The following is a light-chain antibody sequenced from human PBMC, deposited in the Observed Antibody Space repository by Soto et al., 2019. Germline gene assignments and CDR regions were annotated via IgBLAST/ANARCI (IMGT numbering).Light chain of an antibody. V-gene: IGKV1-39*01. Sequence: DIQMTQSPSSLSASVGDRVTITCRAGQSITTYLNWYQQKPGKAPHLLIYAASRLQSGVPSRFSGSGSGTDFTLTIGSLQPEAFATYYCHESDAFPYTFGGGNKVEIK. J-gene: IGKJ4*01. CDR2: AAS. CDR3: HESDAFPYT. CDR1: QSITTY.